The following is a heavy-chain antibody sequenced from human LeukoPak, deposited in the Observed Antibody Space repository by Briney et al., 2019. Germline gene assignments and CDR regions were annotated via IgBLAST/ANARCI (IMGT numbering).Heavy chain of an antibody. J-gene: IGHJ5*02. D-gene: IGHD3-3*01. CDR1: GGSIRSGDYY. Sequence: SQTLSLTCTVSGGSIRSGDYYWSWIRQPPGKGLEWIGYIYYSGSTYYNPSLKSRVTISVDTSKNQFSLKLTSVTAADTAVYYCARDKSGYYHDPYNRFDPWGQGTLVTVSS. CDR3: ARDKSGYYHDPYNRFDP. V-gene: IGHV4-30-4*01. CDR2: IYYSGST.